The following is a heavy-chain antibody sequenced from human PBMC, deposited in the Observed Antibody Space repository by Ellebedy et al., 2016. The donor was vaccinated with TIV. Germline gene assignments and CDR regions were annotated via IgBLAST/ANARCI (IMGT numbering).Heavy chain of an antibody. CDR1: GVSITRYY. Sequence: SETLSLXCSVSGVSITRYYWSWIRQSPGRGLEWIGYIFHTGIIKYNPSLENRVTISIDASKNHFSLNLTSTTAADTAVYYCASLRDWGQGTLVTVSS. CDR3: ASLRD. V-gene: IGHV4-59*01. CDR2: IFHTGII. J-gene: IGHJ4*02.